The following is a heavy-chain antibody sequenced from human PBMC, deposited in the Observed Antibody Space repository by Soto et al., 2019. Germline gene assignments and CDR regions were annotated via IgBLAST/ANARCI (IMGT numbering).Heavy chain of an antibody. CDR2: ISYDGSNK. V-gene: IGHV3-30-3*01. CDR3: ARDYYDSSGYYYLTLGAFAF. J-gene: IGHJ3*01. Sequence: GGSLRLSCAASGFTFSSYAMHWVRQAPGKGLEWVAVISYDGSNKYYADSVKGRFTISRDNSKNTLYLQMNSLRAEDTAVYYCARDYYDSSGYYYLTLGAFAFWGQGTMVTVSS. CDR1: GFTFSSYA. D-gene: IGHD3-22*01.